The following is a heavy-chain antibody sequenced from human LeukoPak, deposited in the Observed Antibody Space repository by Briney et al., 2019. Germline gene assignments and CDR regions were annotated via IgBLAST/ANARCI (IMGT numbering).Heavy chain of an antibody. D-gene: IGHD5-18*01. CDR2: ISYDGSNK. Sequence: GGSLRLSCAASGFTFSSYAMHWVRQAPGKGLEWVAVISYDGSNKYYADSVKGRFTISRDNSKNTLYLQMNSLRAEDTAVYYCARERIWIQLWLRQYYFDYWGQGTLVTVSS. CDR3: ARERIWIQLWLRQYYFDY. V-gene: IGHV3-30*04. CDR1: GFTFSSYA. J-gene: IGHJ4*02.